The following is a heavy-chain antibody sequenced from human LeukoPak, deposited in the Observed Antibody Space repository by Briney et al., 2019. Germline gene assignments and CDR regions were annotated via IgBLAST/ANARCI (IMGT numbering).Heavy chain of an antibody. CDR1: GYTFTGYY. CDR3: ARGLGRRLRSGWFDP. CDR2: MNPNSGNT. J-gene: IGHJ5*02. Sequence: ASVKVSCKASGYTFTGYYMHWVRQAPGQGLEWMGWMNPNSGNTGYAQKFQGRVTITRNTSISTAYMELSSLRSEDTAVYYCARGLGRRLRSGWFDPWGQGTLVTVSS. D-gene: IGHD7-27*01. V-gene: IGHV1-8*03.